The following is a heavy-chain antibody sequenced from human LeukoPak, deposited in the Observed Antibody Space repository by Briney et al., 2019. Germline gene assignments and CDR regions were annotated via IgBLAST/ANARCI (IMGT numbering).Heavy chain of an antibody. CDR2: ISSSGSTI. CDR3: ARVAYYGAGSYLHFDI. D-gene: IGHD3-10*01. Sequence: GGSLRLSCAASGFTFSSYEMNWVRQAPGKGLEWVSYISSSGSTIYYADSVKGRFTISRDNAKNSLYLQMNSLRAEDTAFYYCARVAYYGAGSYLHFDIWGQGTLVTVSS. CDR1: GFTFSSYE. J-gene: IGHJ4*02. V-gene: IGHV3-48*03.